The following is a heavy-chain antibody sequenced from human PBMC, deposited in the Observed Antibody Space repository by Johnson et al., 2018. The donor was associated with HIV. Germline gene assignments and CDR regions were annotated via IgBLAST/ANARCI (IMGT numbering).Heavy chain of an antibody. CDR1: GFTFSSYG. D-gene: IGHD1-26*01. Sequence: QVQLVESGGGVVQPGRSLRLSCAASGFTFSSYGMHWVRQAPGKGLEWVAVISYDGSNKYYVDSVKGRFTISRDNSKNTLYLQMNSLRPEDTAVYYCARDWDAYGAFDIWGQGTMVTVSS. J-gene: IGHJ3*02. CDR3: ARDWDAYGAFDI. CDR2: ISYDGSNK. V-gene: IGHV3-30*03.